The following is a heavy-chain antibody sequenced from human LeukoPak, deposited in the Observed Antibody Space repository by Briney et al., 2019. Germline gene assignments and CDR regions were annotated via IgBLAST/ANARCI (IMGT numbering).Heavy chain of an antibody. V-gene: IGHV3-23*01. CDR2: ISGSGGST. CDR1: GFAFSSYA. Sequence: QSGGSLRLSCAASGFAFSSYAMSWVRQAPGKGLEWVSAISGSGGSTYYADSVKGRLTISRDNSKNTLYLQMNSLRAEDTAVYYCAKGNTPVVLRYFDWLLFPNWFDPWGQGTLVTVSS. CDR3: AKGNTPVVLRYFDWLLFPNWFDP. D-gene: IGHD3-9*01. J-gene: IGHJ5*02.